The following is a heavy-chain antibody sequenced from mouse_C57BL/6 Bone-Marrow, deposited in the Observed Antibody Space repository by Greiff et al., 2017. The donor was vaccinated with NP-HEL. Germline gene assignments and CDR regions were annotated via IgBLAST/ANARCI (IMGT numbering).Heavy chain of an antibody. D-gene: IGHD1-1*01. Sequence: QVQLQQPGAELVKPGASVKLSCKASGYTLTSYWMQWVKQRPGQGLEWIGEIDPSDSYTNYNQKFKGKATLTVDTSSSTAYMQLSSLTSEDSAVYYCARAPYYYGSSYWYFDVWGTGTTVTVSS. J-gene: IGHJ1*03. CDR2: IDPSDSYT. CDR1: GYTLTSYW. CDR3: ARAPYYYGSSYWYFDV. V-gene: IGHV1-50*01.